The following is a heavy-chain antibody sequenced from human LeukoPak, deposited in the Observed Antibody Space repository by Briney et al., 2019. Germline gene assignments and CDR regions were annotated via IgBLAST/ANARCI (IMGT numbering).Heavy chain of an antibody. CDR2: KYARGSS. CDR1: GGSISNYY. CDR3: ARGRYCSADICTGGDSFDI. V-gene: IGHV4-4*07. Sequence: SETLSLTCTVSGGSISNYYWSWIRQPAGKGLEWIGRKYARGSSNYNPPVQSRVTMSADTSKNQFSLKLRSVTAADTAVYYCARGRYCSADICTGGDSFDIWGQGTMVSVSP. D-gene: IGHD2-15*01. J-gene: IGHJ3*02.